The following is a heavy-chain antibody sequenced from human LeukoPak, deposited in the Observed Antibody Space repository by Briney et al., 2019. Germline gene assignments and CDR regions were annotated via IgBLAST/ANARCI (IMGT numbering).Heavy chain of an antibody. CDR3: AKDLYSSGRDAFDI. Sequence: PGGSLRLSCAASGFTFDDYAMHWVRQAPGKGLEWVANIKEDGSEKYYVDSVMGRFTISRDDAKNSLYLQMSNLRAEDTAVYYCAKDLYSSGRDAFDIWGQGTMVTVSS. CDR2: IKEDGSEK. V-gene: IGHV3-7*03. J-gene: IGHJ3*02. CDR1: GFTFDDYA. D-gene: IGHD6-19*01.